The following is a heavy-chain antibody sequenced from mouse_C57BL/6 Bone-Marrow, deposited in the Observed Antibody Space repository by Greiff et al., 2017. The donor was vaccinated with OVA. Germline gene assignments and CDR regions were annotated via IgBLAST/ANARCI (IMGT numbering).Heavy chain of an antibody. J-gene: IGHJ2*01. V-gene: IGHV1-75*01. Sequence: VQLQQSGPELVKPGASVKISCKASGYTFTDYYINWVKQRPGQGLEWIGWIFPGSGSTYYNEKFKGKATLTVDKSSSTAYLLLSSLTSEDSAVYFCARRYYGSRGYLDYWGQGTTLTVSS. CDR3: ARRYYGSRGYLDY. CDR1: GYTFTDYY. D-gene: IGHD1-1*01. CDR2: IFPGSGST.